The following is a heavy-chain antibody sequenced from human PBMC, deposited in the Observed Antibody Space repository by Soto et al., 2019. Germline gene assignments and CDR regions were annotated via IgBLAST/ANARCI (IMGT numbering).Heavy chain of an antibody. J-gene: IGHJ6*02. CDR1: GFTFSSYG. CDR2: ISYDGSNK. D-gene: IGHD2-2*01. CDR3: ATDRRLGYCSSTSCSHYYYYGMDV. V-gene: IGHV3-30*03. Sequence: QVQLVESGGGVVQPGRSLRLSCAASGFTFSSYGMHWVRQAPGKGLEWVAVISYDGSNKYYADSVKGRFTISRDNSKNTLYLQMNSLRAEDTAVYYCATDRRLGYCSSTSCSHYYYYGMDVWGQGTTVTVSS.